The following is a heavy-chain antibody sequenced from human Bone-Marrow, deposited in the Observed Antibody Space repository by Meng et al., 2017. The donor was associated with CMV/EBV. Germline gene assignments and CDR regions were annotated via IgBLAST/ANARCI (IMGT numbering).Heavy chain of an antibody. J-gene: IGHJ3*02. CDR1: GGSISSSSYY. V-gene: IGHV4-61*01. CDR3: AMTEWEPWAFDI. D-gene: IGHD1-26*01. CDR2: IYYSGST. Sequence: SETLSLTCTVSGGSISSSSYYWSWIRQPPGKGLEWIGYIYYSGSTNYNPSLKSRVTISVDTSKNQFSLKLSSVTAADTAVHYCAMTEWEPWAFDIWGQGTMVTVSS.